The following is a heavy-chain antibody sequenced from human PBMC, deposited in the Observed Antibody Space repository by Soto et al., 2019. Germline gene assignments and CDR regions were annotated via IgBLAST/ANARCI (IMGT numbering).Heavy chain of an antibody. Sequence: PVKVSCKAFGVTLSSHAISWVRQAPGQGLEWMGGIIPIFGTANYAQKFQGRVTITADESTSTAYMELSSLRSEDTAVYYCARLLTEYSSTGNVWGQGTTVTAP. CDR3: ARLLTEYSSTGNV. D-gene: IGHD6-6*01. CDR2: IIPIFGTA. CDR1: GVTLSSHA. V-gene: IGHV1-69*13. J-gene: IGHJ6*02.